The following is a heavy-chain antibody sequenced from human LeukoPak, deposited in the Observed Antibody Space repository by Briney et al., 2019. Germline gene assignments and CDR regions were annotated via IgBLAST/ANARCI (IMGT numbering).Heavy chain of an antibody. Sequence: ASVNVSCKASGYTFTSYYMHWVRQAPGQGLEWMGIINPSGGSTSYAQKFQGRVTMTRDTSTSTVYMELSSLRSEDTAVYYCARDGLGPLYDSSGYYPYYFDYWGQGTLVTVSS. CDR1: GYTFTSYY. D-gene: IGHD3-22*01. J-gene: IGHJ4*02. CDR3: ARDGLGPLYDSSGYYPYYFDY. V-gene: IGHV1-46*01. CDR2: INPSGGST.